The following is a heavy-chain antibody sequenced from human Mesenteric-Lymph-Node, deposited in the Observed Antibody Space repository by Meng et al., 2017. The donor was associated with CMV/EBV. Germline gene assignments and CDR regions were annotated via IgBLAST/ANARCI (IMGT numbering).Heavy chain of an antibody. J-gene: IGHJ6*02. V-gene: IGHV6-1*01. D-gene: IGHD3-10*01. CDR1: GDNVASNTAA. CDR3: ARDRGDHYGMDV. CDR2: TYYRSSWFH. Sequence: SQTLSPTCAISGDNVASNTAAWNWTRLSPSRGLEWLGRTYYRSSWFHDYAPPLKGRITFTPDPSKNQVSLHLNSVTPEDTSVYYCARDRGDHYGMDVWGQGTTVTVSS.